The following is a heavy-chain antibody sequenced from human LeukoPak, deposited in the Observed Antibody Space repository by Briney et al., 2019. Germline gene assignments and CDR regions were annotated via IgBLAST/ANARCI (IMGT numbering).Heavy chain of an antibody. Sequence: GGSLRLSCAASGFTFSSYWMSWVRQAPGKGLEWVANITQGGSEKYYVDSVKGRFTISRDNAKNSLYLQMNSLRAEDTAVYYCARDREGFGESYFDYWGQGTLVTVSS. D-gene: IGHD3-10*01. CDR2: ITQGGSEK. CDR3: ARDREGFGESYFDY. CDR1: GFTFSSYW. J-gene: IGHJ4*02. V-gene: IGHV3-7*01.